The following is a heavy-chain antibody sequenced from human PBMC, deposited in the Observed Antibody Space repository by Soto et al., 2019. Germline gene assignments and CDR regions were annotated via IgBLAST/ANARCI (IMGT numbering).Heavy chain of an antibody. D-gene: IGHD2-2*01. J-gene: IGHJ5*02. Sequence: ASVKVSCKASGYTFTGYYMHWVRQAPGQGLEWMGWINPNSGGTNYAQKFQGRVTMTRDTSISTAYMELSRLRSDDTAVYYCAVTLLGFCSSTSCNKYNWFDPWGQETLVTFSS. CDR3: AVTLLGFCSSTSCNKYNWFDP. CDR1: GYTFTGYY. V-gene: IGHV1-2*02. CDR2: INPNSGGT.